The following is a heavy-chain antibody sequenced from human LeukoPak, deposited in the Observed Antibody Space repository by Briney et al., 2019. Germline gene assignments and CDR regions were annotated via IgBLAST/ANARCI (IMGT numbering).Heavy chain of an antibody. V-gene: IGHV3-7*04. J-gene: IGHJ3*01. Sequence: PGGSLRLSCAASGFTFSNYWMSWVRQAPGKGLEWVANIQPDGSEKYYVDSVKDRFSISRDNVRNSLYLQMNSLRAGDTALYYCARGDFWSGDYTDAFDVWGQGTMVTVSS. CDR2: IQPDGSEK. D-gene: IGHD3-3*01. CDR3: ARGDFWSGDYTDAFDV. CDR1: GFTFSNYW.